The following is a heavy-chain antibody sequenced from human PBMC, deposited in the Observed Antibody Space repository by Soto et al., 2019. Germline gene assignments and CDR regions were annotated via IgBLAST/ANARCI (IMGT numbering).Heavy chain of an antibody. CDR1: GGSISSSSYY. J-gene: IGHJ6*02. Sequence: SETLSLTCTVSGGSISSSSYYWGWIRQPPGKGLEWIGSIFYSGSAYYNPSLKSRVTISVDTSKNQFSLKLTSVTAADTAVYYCACIFSGGYGYGFYYYGMDVWGQGTTVTVSS. V-gene: IGHV4-39*01. CDR2: IFYSGSA. D-gene: IGHD5-18*01. CDR3: ACIFSGGYGYGFYYYGMDV.